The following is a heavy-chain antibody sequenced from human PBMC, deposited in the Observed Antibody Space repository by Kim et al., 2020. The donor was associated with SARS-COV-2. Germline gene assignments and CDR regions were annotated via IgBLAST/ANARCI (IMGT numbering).Heavy chain of an antibody. CDR2: ISGSGGST. V-gene: IGHV3-23*01. D-gene: IGHD4-17*01. CDR3: AKTGLYYGDSYYFDY. CDR1: GFTFSSYA. Sequence: GGSLRLSCAASGFTFSSYAMSWVRQAPGKGLEWVSAISGSGGSTYYADSVKGRFTISRDNSTNTLYLQMNSLRAEDTAVYYCAKTGLYYGDSYYFDYWGQGTLVTVSS. J-gene: IGHJ4*02.